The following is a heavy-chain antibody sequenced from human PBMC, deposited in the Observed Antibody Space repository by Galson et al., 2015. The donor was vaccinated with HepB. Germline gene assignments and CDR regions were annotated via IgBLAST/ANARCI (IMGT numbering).Heavy chain of an antibody. CDR2: IIPMFGIV. CDR3: ARAQCSTTRCYSLRDFYYYGMDV. D-gene: IGHD2-2*01. Sequence: QSGAEVKKPGESLKISCKASGYTFSSYYMHWVRQAPGHGLEWMGGIIPMFGIVNYAQKFQGRVTITADDSASTAYLELGSLRSEDTAVYYCARAQCSTTRCYSLRDFYYYGMDVWGQGTTVTVSS. J-gene: IGHJ6*02. CDR1: GYTFSSYY. V-gene: IGHV1-69*01.